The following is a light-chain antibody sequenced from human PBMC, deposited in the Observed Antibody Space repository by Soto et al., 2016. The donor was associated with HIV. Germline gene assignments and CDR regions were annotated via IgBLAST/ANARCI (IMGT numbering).Light chain of an antibody. J-gene: IGLJ1*01. Sequence: SYELTQPPSLSVAPRKTARITCGGNNVGSKSVHWYQQKPGQAPVLVVYDDSDRPSGIPERFSGSNSGNTATLTISRVEAGDEADYYCQAWDSSTALYVFGTGTKVTVL. CDR1: NVGSKS. V-gene: IGLV3-21*01. CDR3: QAWDSSTALYV. CDR2: DDS.